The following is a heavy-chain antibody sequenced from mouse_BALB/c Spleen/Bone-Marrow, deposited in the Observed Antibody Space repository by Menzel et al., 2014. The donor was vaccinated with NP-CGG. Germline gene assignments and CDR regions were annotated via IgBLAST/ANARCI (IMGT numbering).Heavy chain of an antibody. V-gene: IGHV2-9*02. CDR3: ARVTSSAVGAMDY. CDR1: GFSLTNYG. D-gene: IGHD3-2*02. CDR2: IWAGGST. Sequence: QVQLQQPGPGLVAPSQNLSITCTVSGFSLTNYGVHWVRQPPGKGLEWLGVIWAGGSTNYNSALMSRLSISKDNSKSQVFLKMNSLQTDDTAMYYCARVTSSAVGAMDYWGQGTSVTVSS. J-gene: IGHJ4*01.